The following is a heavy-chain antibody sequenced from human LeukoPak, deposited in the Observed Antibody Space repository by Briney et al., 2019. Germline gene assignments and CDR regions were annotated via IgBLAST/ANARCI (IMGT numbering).Heavy chain of an antibody. Sequence: PGGSLRLSCAASGFTFSSYAMSWVRQAPGKGLEWVSAISGSGGSTYYADSVKGRFTISRDNSKNTLYLQMNSLRAEDTAVYYCAKGSHYYDSSGYYRDHWGQGTLVTVSS. CDR2: ISGSGGST. D-gene: IGHD3-22*01. CDR3: AKGSHYYDSSGYYRDH. J-gene: IGHJ4*02. CDR1: GFTFSSYA. V-gene: IGHV3-23*01.